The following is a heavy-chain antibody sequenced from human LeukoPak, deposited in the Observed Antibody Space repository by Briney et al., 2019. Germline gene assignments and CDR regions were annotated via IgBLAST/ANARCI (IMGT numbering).Heavy chain of an antibody. CDR2: IYYSGST. V-gene: IGHV4-39*01. J-gene: IGHJ4*02. Sequence: SETLSLTCTVSGGSISSDSYYWAWIRQPPGKRLEWIASIYYSGSTYYNPSLKSRVTISVDTSRNQFSLKLSSVTAADTAVYYCASLAVAGLSEGYWGQGTLVIVSS. CDR3: ASLAVAGLSEGY. CDR1: GGSISSDSYY. D-gene: IGHD6-19*01.